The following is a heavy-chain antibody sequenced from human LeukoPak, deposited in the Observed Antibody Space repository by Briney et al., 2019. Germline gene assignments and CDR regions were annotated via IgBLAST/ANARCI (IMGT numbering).Heavy chain of an antibody. Sequence: GGSLRLSCAASGDTFSSYGISWVRQAPGKGLEWVSAISGSGGSTYYADSVKGRFTISGDNSKNTLYLQINSRRAEDTAVYFCANHPRTMILSSAVWSQGTMVTVSS. D-gene: IGHD3-22*01. J-gene: IGHJ3*01. CDR1: GDTFSSYG. CDR3: ANHPRTMILSSAV. V-gene: IGHV3-23*01. CDR2: ISGSGGST.